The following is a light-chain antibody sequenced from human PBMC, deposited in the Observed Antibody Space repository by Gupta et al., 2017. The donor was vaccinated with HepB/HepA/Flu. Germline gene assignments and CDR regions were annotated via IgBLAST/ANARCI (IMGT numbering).Light chain of an antibody. V-gene: IGLV2-11*01. J-gene: IGLJ1*01. CDR3: CSYAGSYTHYV. CDR1: SSDVGNYNY. Sequence: QSALTQPRSASGSPGQSVTISCTGSSSDVGNYNYVTWYQHHPGKAPKLMSYDVSKWPTGVPDRFSGSKSGNTASLTISGLQAEDEADYYCCSYAGSYTHYVFGTGTKVTVL. CDR2: DVS.